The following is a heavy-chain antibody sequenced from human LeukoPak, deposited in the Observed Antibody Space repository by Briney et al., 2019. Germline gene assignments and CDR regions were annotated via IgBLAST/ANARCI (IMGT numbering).Heavy chain of an antibody. D-gene: IGHD3-22*01. CDR2: IYYSGTT. CDR3: ARQILDSRGYYSDF. J-gene: IGHJ4*02. Sequence: TSETLSLTCAVSDGPIRSGTFYWNWIRQHPGRGLEWIGHIYYSGTTYYNPSLASRVSISVDTARNQFSLNLNSLTPADTAIYYCARQILDSRGYYSDFWGQGILVTVSS. V-gene: IGHV4-31*11. CDR1: DGPIRSGTFY.